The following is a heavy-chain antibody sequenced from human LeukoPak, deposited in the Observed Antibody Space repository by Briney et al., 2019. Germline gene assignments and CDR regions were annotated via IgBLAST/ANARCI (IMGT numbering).Heavy chain of an antibody. CDR1: GFTFSSYW. V-gene: IGHV3-7*01. CDR2: INQDGSKV. CDR3: ARPIYGSSWDAFNI. J-gene: IGHJ3*02. Sequence: PGGSLRLSCAASGFTFSSYWMSWVRQAPGKGLECVANINQDGSKVYYVDSVKGRFTISRDKAKKSLYLQMNSLRAEDTAVYSCARPIYGSSWDAFNIRGQGTMVTVSS. D-gene: IGHD2-15*01.